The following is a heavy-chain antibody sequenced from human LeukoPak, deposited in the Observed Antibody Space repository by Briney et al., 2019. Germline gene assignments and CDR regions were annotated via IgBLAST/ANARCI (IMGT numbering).Heavy chain of an antibody. D-gene: IGHD3-22*01. J-gene: IGHJ3*02. CDR3: AKSYDTSGRRAFDI. CDR2: ISVDGTHT. CDR1: GFTFSRYA. V-gene: IGHV3-23*01. Sequence: GSLRLSCAASGFTFSRYAMSWVRRAPGKGLEWVSAISVDGTHTYYADSVKGQFTISRDNSENTLHLQMNSLSAEDTAVYYCAKSYDTSGRRAFDIWGQGTMVTVSS.